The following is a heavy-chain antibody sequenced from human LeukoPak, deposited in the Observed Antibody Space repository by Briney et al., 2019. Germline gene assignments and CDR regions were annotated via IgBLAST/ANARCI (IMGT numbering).Heavy chain of an antibody. V-gene: IGHV4-39*07. CDR3: ARGYCSGGSCYSYYYYNYMDV. D-gene: IGHD2-15*01. CDR2: IRYSGST. J-gene: IGHJ6*03. CDR1: GGPISSRNYY. Sequence: SETLSLTCTVSGGPISSRNYYWVWIRQPPGKGLEWIGSIRYSGSTNYNPSLKSRVTISVDTSKNQFSLKLSSVTAADTAVYYCARGYCSGGSCYSYYYYNYMDVWGKGTTVTVSS.